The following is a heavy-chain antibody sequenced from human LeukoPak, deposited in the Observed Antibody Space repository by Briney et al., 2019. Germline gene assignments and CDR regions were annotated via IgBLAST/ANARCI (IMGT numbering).Heavy chain of an antibody. J-gene: IGHJ4*02. V-gene: IGHV1-18*01. CDR3: VREVVVPAEIDY. CDR2: ISAYNGNT. D-gene: IGHD2-15*01. Sequence: GASVKFSCKASGYTFTSYGISWVRQATGQGLEWMGWISAYNGNTNYAQKLQGRVTMTTDTSTSTAYMELRSLRSDVTAVYYCVREVVVPAEIDYWGQGTLVTVSS. CDR1: GYTFTSYG.